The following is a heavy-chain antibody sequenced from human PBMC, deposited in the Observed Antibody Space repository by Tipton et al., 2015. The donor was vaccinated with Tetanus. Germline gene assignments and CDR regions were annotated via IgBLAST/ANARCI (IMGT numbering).Heavy chain of an antibody. D-gene: IGHD2-21*02. V-gene: IGHV4-61*01. CDR3: ARKGRQFCSGDCYPTAYDI. Sequence: LRLSCTVSGASVRSLNHYWSWLRQPPGKPLEWISDIYYSGATEYNPSLQSRATTSLHASQRQFSLKLTSVTPADTAIYYCARKGRQFCSGDCYPTAYDIWGHGTMVTVSS. CDR2: IYYSGAT. CDR1: GASVRSLNHY. J-gene: IGHJ3*02.